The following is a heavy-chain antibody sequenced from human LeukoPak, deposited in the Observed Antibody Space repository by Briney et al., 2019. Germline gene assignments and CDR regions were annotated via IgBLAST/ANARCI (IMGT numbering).Heavy chain of an antibody. J-gene: IGHJ6*03. Sequence: PGGSLRLSCAASGLSFSTYDMTWVRQAPGKGLEWVSYIGSSTRTMYYAESLKGRFIISRDNAKNSLYLQMNSLRAEDTAVYYCARDFMVTYYYYMDVWGKGTTVTVSS. D-gene: IGHD5-18*01. CDR2: IGSSTRTM. CDR1: GLSFSTYD. CDR3: ARDFMVTYYYYMDV. V-gene: IGHV3-48*04.